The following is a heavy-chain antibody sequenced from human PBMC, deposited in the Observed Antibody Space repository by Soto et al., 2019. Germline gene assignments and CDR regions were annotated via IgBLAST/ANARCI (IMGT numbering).Heavy chain of an antibody. CDR3: ARENYGDYRAYYFDY. J-gene: IGHJ4*02. D-gene: IGHD4-17*01. V-gene: IGHV3-33*01. CDR2: IWYDGSNK. CDR1: GFTFSSYG. Sequence: QVQLAESGGGVVQPGRSLRLSCAASGFTFSSYGMHWVRQAPGKGLEWVAVIWYDGSNKYYADSVKGRFTIARNNSQKTLYLQMHSLRAEDTAGYYCARENYGDYRAYYFDYWGQGTLVTVSS.